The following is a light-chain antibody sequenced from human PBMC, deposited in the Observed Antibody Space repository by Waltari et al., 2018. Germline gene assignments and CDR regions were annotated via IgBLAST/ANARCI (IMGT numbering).Light chain of an antibody. J-gene: IGKJ2*01. Sequence: IQMTQSPSSLSASVGDRVTITCQASQDIYIFLNWYQQKPGKAPNLLIYDASILGAGVPSRFSGGGSGTHYTLPISSLQPEDFAAYYCQQYDTRLAFTFGQGTKVEI. CDR2: DAS. CDR3: QQYDTRLAFT. V-gene: IGKV1-33*01. CDR1: QDIYIF.